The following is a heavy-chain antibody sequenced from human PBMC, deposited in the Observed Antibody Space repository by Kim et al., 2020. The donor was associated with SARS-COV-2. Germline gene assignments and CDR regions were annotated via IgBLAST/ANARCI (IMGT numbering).Heavy chain of an antibody. CDR2: INPNSGGT. Sequence: ASVKVSCKASGYTFTGYYMYWVRQAPGQGLEWMGWINPNSGGTNYAQKFQGRVTMTRDTSISTAYMELSRLRSDDTAVYYCARGYSYGYNWFDPWGQGTLVTVSS. V-gene: IGHV1-2*02. CDR3: ARGYSYGYNWFDP. J-gene: IGHJ5*02. D-gene: IGHD5-18*01. CDR1: GYTFTGYY.